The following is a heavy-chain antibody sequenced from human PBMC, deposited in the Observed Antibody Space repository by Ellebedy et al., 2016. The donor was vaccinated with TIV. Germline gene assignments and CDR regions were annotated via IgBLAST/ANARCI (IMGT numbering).Heavy chain of an antibody. CDR2: ITGLGNNA. D-gene: IGHD5-18*01. Sequence: GESLKISCAASGFTFDSYAMTWVRQAPGKGLEWVSLITGLGNNAYYADSVKGRFSISRDNSKNTLYLQMNSLRVEDTAVYYCAKRRGYNYDDHAFDIWGQGTVVTVSS. J-gene: IGHJ3*02. CDR1: GFTFDSYA. CDR3: AKRRGYNYDDHAFDI. V-gene: IGHV3-23*01.